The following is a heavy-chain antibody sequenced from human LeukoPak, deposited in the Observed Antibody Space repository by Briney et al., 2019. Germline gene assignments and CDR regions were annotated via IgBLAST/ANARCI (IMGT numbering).Heavy chain of an antibody. D-gene: IGHD1-26*01. CDR1: GFTFSSSA. J-gene: IGHJ4*02. Sequence: GGSLRLSCAASGFTFSSSAMNWVRQAPGKGLEWVSAISGSASSTYYADSVKGRFTISRDNSKNTLYLQMNSLRAEDTALYFCAQWSRYFDYWGQGTLVTVSS. V-gene: IGHV3-23*01. CDR3: AQWSRYFDY. CDR2: ISGSASST.